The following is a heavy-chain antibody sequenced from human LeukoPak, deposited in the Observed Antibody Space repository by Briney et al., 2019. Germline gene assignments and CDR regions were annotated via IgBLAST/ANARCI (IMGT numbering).Heavy chain of an antibody. J-gene: IGHJ4*02. CDR2: IYYSGST. V-gene: IGHV4-59*01. D-gene: IGHD1-26*01. CDR3: ARAGSGSYYYFDS. CDR1: GGSISSYY. Sequence: TSETLSLTCTVSGGSISSYYWSWIRQPPGKGLEWIGYIYYSGSTNYNPSLKSRVTISVDTSKNQFSLKLSSVTAADTAMYYCARAGSGSYYYFDSWGQGTLVTVSS.